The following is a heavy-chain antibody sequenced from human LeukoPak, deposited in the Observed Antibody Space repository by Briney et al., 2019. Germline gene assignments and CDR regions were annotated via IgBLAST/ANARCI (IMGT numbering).Heavy chain of an antibody. CDR1: GFTFSSYA. D-gene: IGHD3-22*01. J-gene: IGHJ2*01. CDR2: VRGSGGST. CDR3: AKDSSPYYYDSSGYYPYWYFDL. V-gene: IGHV3-23*01. Sequence: GGSLRLSCAASGFTFSSYAMSWVRQAPGKGLEWVSAVRGSGGSTYYADSVKGRFTISRDNSKNTLYLQMNSLRAEDTAVYYCAKDSSPYYYDSSGYYPYWYFDLWGRGTLVTVSS.